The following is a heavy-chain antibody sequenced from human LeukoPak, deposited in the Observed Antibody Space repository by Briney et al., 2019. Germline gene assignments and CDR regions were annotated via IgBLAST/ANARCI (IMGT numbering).Heavy chain of an antibody. V-gene: IGHV3-21*01. CDR3: ARGARGSHYYFDY. D-gene: IGHD1-26*01. Sequence: GGSLRLSCAGSGFTFSSYSMNWVRQAPGKGLERVSSISSSSSYIYYADSVKGRFTISRDNAKNSLYLQMNSLRAEDTAVCYCARGARGSHYYFDYWGQGTLVTVSS. J-gene: IGHJ4*02. CDR2: ISSSSSYI. CDR1: GFTFSSYS.